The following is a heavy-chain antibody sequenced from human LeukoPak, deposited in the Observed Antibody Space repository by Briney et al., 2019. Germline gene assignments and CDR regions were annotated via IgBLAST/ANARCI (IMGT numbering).Heavy chain of an antibody. V-gene: IGHV4-59*01. J-gene: IGHJ3*02. CDR1: GGSISSYY. D-gene: IGHD2-2*01. CDR2: IYYSGTT. Sequence: PSETLSLTCSVSGGSISSYYWGWIRQPPGKGLEWIGYIYYSGTTNYSPSLRSRVTISVDTAKNQFSLKLTSVTAADTAVYYCTRVYCSSTTCYDVFNIWGPGTMVTVSS. CDR3: TRVYCSSTTCYDVFNI.